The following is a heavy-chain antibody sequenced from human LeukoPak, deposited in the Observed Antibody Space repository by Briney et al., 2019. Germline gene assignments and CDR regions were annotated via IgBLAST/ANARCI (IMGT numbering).Heavy chain of an antibody. CDR3: AGDAGYSSGWYWFDP. J-gene: IGHJ5*02. Sequence: SETLSLTCAVYGGSFSGYYWRWIRQPPGKGLEWIGEINHSGSTNYNPSLKSRVTISVDTSKNQFSLKLSSVTAADTAVYYCAGDAGYSSGWYWFDPWGQGTLVTVSS. CDR2: INHSGST. CDR1: GGSFSGYY. V-gene: IGHV4-34*01. D-gene: IGHD6-19*01.